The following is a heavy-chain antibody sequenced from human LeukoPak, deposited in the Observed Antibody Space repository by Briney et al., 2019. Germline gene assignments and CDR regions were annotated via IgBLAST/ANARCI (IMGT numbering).Heavy chain of an antibody. J-gene: IGHJ4*02. V-gene: IGHV1-69*06. CDR1: GGTFSSYA. D-gene: IGHD3-10*01. CDR2: IIPIFGTA. Sequence: ASVKVSCKASGGTFSSYAISWVRQAPGQGLEWMGGIIPIFGTANYAQKFQGRVTITADKSTSTAYMELSSLRSEDTAVYYCARDYDRGVTYFDYWGQGTLVTVSS. CDR3: ARDYDRGVTYFDY.